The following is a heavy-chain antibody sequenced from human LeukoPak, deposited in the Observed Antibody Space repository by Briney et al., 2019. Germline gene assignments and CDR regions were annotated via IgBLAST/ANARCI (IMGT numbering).Heavy chain of an antibody. J-gene: IGHJ4*02. V-gene: IGHV3-7*03. D-gene: IGHD3-16*02. CDR3: ARDWFTRLGELSPDRAFDY. CDR2: IKKDGSEK. Sequence: GGSLRLSCAASGFTFINYWMSWVRQAPGKGLEWVANIKKDGSEKYYVDSVKGRFTISRDNAKNSLYLQMSSLRAEDTALYYCARDWFTRLGELSPDRAFDYWGQGTLVTVSS. CDR1: GFTFINYW.